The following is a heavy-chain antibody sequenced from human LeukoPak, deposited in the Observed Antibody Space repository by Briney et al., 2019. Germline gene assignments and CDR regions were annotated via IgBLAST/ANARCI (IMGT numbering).Heavy chain of an antibody. V-gene: IGHV4-59*01. J-gene: IGHJ4*02. CDR1: GGSISSYY. CDR2: IYYSGST. Sequence: SETLSLTCTVSGGSISSYYWSWIRQPPGKGLEWIGYIYYSGSTNYNPSLKSRVTISVDTSKNQFSLKLNSLTTADTAVYYCTRGAGWLIDYWGQGILITVSS. CDR3: TRGAGWLIDY. D-gene: IGHD3-16*01.